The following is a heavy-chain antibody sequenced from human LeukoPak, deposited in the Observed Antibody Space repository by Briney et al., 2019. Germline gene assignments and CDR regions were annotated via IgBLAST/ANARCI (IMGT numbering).Heavy chain of an antibody. V-gene: IGHV3-30*02. D-gene: IGHD1-26*01. CDR1: GFTFSSYG. CDR3: AKDRQLIVGAPPAGYFDY. CDR2: IRYDGSNK. J-gene: IGHJ4*02. Sequence: GGSLRLSCAASGFTFSSYGMHWVRQAPGKGLEWVAFIRYDGSNKYYAESVKGRFTISRDNSKNTLYLQMNSLRAEDTAVYYCAKDRQLIVGAPPAGYFDYWGQGTLVTVSS.